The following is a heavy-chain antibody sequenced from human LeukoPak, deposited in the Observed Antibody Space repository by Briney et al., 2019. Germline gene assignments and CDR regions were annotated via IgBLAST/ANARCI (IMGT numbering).Heavy chain of an antibody. CDR1: GFTFSSYA. Sequence: GGSLRLSCAASGFTFSSYAMSWVRQAPGKGLEWVSAISGSGGSTYYADSVKGRFTISRDNSKNTLYLQMNSLRAEDTAVYYCAKDSRPYWGAGPFDYWGQGTLVTVSS. V-gene: IGHV3-23*01. CDR3: AKDSRPYWGAGPFDY. J-gene: IGHJ4*02. CDR2: ISGSGGST. D-gene: IGHD3-16*01.